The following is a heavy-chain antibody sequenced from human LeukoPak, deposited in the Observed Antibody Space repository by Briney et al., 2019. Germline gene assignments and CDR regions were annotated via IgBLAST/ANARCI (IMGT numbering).Heavy chain of an antibody. Sequence: SETLSLTCAVYGGSFSGYYWSWIRQPPGEGLEWIGEINHSGSTNYNPSLKSRVTISVDTSKNQFSLKLSSVTAADTAVYYCARDLIVGATYDWFDPWGQGTLVTVSS. CDR3: ARDLIVGATYDWFDP. J-gene: IGHJ5*02. V-gene: IGHV4-34*01. CDR1: GGSFSGYY. D-gene: IGHD1-26*01. CDR2: INHSGST.